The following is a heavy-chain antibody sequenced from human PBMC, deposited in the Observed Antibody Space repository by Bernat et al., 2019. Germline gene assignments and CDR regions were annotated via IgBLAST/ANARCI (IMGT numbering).Heavy chain of an antibody. V-gene: IGHV4-59*01. Sequence: QVQLQESGPGLMKPSETLSLTCTVSGGSISTYYWTWIRQPPGKGLEWIGYIDYSGSTHNNPSLKSRVTTSVDTSKNQFSLKLSSVTAADTAVYYCARVGFPGAFDIWGQGTMVTVSS. J-gene: IGHJ3*02. CDR3: ARVGFPGAFDI. CDR1: GGSISTYY. CDR2: IDYSGST.